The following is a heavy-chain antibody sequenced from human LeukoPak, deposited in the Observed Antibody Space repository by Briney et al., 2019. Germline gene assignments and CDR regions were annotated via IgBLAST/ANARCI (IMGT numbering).Heavy chain of an antibody. V-gene: IGHV4-59*01. CDR3: ARPWHDSSIVGFDP. J-gene: IGHJ5*02. D-gene: IGHD4-11*01. CDR1: SGSISSYY. Sequence: PSETLSLTCTVSSGSISSYYWSWIRQPPGKGLEWIWYIYSSGSTNYNPSLKSRVTISVDTSKNQFSLKLSSVTAADTAVYYCARPWHDSSIVGFDPWGQGTLVTVSS. CDR2: IYSSGST.